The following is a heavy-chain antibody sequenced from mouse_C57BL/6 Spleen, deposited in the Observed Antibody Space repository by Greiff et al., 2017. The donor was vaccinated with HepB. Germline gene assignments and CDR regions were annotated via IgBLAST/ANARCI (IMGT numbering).Heavy chain of an antibody. CDR2: IYPGSGNT. Sequence: QVQLKQSGPELVKPGASVKISCKASGYSFTSYYIHWVKQRPGQGLEWIGWIYPGSGNTKYNEKFKGKATLTADTSSSTAYMQLSSLTSEDSAVYSCARSGWGPVSVFFDYWGQGTTLTVSS. V-gene: IGHV1-66*01. CDR1: GYSFTSYY. CDR3: ARSGWGPVSVFFDY. J-gene: IGHJ2*01. D-gene: IGHD2-3*01.